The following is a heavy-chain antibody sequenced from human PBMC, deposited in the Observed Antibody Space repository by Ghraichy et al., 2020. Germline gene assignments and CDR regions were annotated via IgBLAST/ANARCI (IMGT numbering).Heavy chain of an antibody. D-gene: IGHD5-12*01. CDR1: GFTFSSYG. J-gene: IGHJ3*02. CDR2: IRYDGSNK. CDR3: AKRERGYSGYDYSAFDI. Sequence: GGSLTLSCAASGFTFSSYGMHWVRQAPGKGLEWVAFIRYDGSNKYYADSVKGRFTISRDNSKNTLFLQMSSLRAEDTAVYYCAKRERGYSGYDYSAFDIWGQGTMVTVSS. V-gene: IGHV3-30*02.